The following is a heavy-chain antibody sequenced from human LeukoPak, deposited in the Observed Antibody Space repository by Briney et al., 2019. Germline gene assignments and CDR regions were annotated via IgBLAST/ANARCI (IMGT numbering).Heavy chain of an antibody. D-gene: IGHD3-22*01. V-gene: IGHV4-61*02. CDR3: ARRVISLSDY. Sequence: SETLSLTCTVSGGSISNGSYYWGWVRQPAGKGLEWIGRIYTSGSTNYNPSLKSRVTISVDTSKNQFSLKLSSVTAADTAVYYCARRVISLSDYWGQGTLVTVSS. J-gene: IGHJ4*02. CDR2: IYTSGST. CDR1: GGSISNGSYY.